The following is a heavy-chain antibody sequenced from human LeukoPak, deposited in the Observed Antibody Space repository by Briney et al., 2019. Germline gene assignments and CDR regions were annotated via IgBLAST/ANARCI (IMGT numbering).Heavy chain of an antibody. J-gene: IGHJ4*02. CDR2: ISSSSSYI. CDR1: GFTFSSYE. D-gene: IGHD3-22*01. CDR3: ARWYDYDSKGYNYYFDY. Sequence: GGSLRLSCAASGFTFSSYEMNWVRQAPGKGLEWVSSISSSSSYIHYADSVKGRFTISRDNAKNSVYLQMNSLRAEDTAVYYCARWYDYDSKGYNYYFDYWGQGTLVTVSS. V-gene: IGHV3-21*01.